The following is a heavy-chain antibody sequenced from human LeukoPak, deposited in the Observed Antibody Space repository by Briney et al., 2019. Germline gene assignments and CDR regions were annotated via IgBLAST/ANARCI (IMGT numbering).Heavy chain of an antibody. CDR1: GGSISRYW. CDR2: IYYTGST. V-gene: IGHV4-59*08. CDR3: ARHGEHYYGSGAYYNRWFDS. D-gene: IGHD3-10*01. J-gene: IGHJ5*01. Sequence: PSETLSLTCSVSGGSISRYWWSWILQTPGKGLEWISYIYYTGSTNYNSSLKSRVTISVDTSKNLFSLRLTSVTAADTAVYYCARHGEHYYGSGAYYNRWFDSWGQGTLVTVFS.